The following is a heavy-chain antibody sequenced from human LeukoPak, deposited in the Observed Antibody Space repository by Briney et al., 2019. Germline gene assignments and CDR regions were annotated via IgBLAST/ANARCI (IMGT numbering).Heavy chain of an antibody. J-gene: IGHJ4*02. V-gene: IGHV3-48*03. Sequence: GGSLRLSCAASGFTFSSYEMNWVRKAPAKGLEWVSHISSSDSSIYYSDSLQGRFTIFRDNAKKSLYLQMESLRAEETAVYYCARVLSTGWLYFDYWGQGTLVTVSS. D-gene: IGHD6-19*01. CDR1: GFTFSSYE. CDR2: ISSSDSSI. CDR3: ARVLSTGWLYFDY.